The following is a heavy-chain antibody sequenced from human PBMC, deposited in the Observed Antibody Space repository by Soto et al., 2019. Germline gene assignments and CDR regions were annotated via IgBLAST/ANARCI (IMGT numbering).Heavy chain of an antibody. CDR1: GFTFSSYG. CDR3: ARGDTAYFHFDY. Sequence: ESGGGVVQPGRSLRLSCAASGFTFSSYGMHWVRQAPGKGLEWVAVIWYDGSNKYYADSVKGRFTISRDNSKNTLYLQMNSLRAEDTAVYYCARGDTAYFHFDYWGQGTLVTVSS. J-gene: IGHJ4*02. CDR2: IWYDGSNK. V-gene: IGHV3-33*01. D-gene: IGHD5-18*01.